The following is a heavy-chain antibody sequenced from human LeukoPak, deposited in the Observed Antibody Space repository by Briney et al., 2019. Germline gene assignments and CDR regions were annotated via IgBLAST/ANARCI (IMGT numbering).Heavy chain of an antibody. Sequence: PSETLSLTCTVSGGSISSYYWSWTRQPPGKGLEWIGYIYYSGSTNYNPSLKSRVTISVDTSKNQFSLKVTSVTAADTAVYYRARAELLWFGELYYYFDSWGQGTLVTVSS. CDR2: IYYSGST. J-gene: IGHJ4*02. CDR1: GGSISSYY. CDR3: ARAELLWFGELYYYFDS. D-gene: IGHD3-10*01. V-gene: IGHV4-59*12.